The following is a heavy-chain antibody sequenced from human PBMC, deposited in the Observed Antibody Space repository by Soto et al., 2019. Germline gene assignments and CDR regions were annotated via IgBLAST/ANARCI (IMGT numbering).Heavy chain of an antibody. D-gene: IGHD3-22*01. V-gene: IGHV1-69*01. J-gene: IGHJ4*02. CDR1: GGTFSRHA. CDR2: IIPIFGTA. Sequence: QVQLVQSGAEVRKPGSSVKVSCTASGGTFSRHAISWVRQAPGQGLEWMGGIIPIFGTANHAQKFQGRVTIIADESTSTVYMELSSLRSEDTAMYYCARGWGYDSNDYYYAYWCQGTLVIVSS. CDR3: ARGWGYDSNDYYYAY.